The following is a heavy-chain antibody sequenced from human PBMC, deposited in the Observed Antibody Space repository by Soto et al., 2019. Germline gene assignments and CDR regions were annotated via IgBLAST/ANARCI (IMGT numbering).Heavy chain of an antibody. Sequence: GGSLRLSCAASGFTFSSYGMHWVRQAPGKGLEWVAVISYDGSNKYYADSVKGRFTISRDNSKNTLYLQMNSLRAEDTAVYYCAKDLYGGNSLPDYWGQGTLVTVSS. CDR1: GFTFSSYG. D-gene: IGHD2-21*02. CDR2: ISYDGSNK. CDR3: AKDLYGGNSLPDY. V-gene: IGHV3-30*18. J-gene: IGHJ4*02.